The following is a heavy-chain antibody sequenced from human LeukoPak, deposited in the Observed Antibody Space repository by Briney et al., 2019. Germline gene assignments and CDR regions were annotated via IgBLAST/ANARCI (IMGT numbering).Heavy chain of an antibody. J-gene: IGHJ4*02. CDR2: ISGSGGST. D-gene: IGHD5-12*01. CDR3: AKDFALGIVATIFDY. CDR1: GFTFSSYA. Sequence: GGSLRLSCAASGFTFSSYAMSWVRQAPGKGLEWVSAISGSGGSTYYADSVKGRFTISRDNSKNTLYLRMNSLRAEDTAVYYCAKDFALGIVATIFDYWGQGTLVTVSS. V-gene: IGHV3-23*01.